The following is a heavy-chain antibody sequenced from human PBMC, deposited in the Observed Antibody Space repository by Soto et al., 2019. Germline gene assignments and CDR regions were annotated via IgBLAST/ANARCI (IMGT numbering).Heavy chain of an antibody. J-gene: IGHJ6*02. CDR1: GYTFTSYD. Sequence: ASVKVSCKASGYTFTSYDINWVRQATGQGLEWMGWMNPNSGNTGYAQKFQGRVTMTKNTSISTAYMELSSLRSEDTAVYYCARGGALLRYFDWLPYYYYYGMDVWGQGTTVTVSS. D-gene: IGHD3-9*01. V-gene: IGHV1-8*01. CDR3: ARGGALLRYFDWLPYYYYYGMDV. CDR2: MNPNSGNT.